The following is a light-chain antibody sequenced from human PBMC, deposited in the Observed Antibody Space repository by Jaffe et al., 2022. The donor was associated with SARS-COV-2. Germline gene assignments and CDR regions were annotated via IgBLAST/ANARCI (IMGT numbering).Light chain of an antibody. CDR2: DNN. CDR3: QSYDSSLSAVV. V-gene: IGLV1-40*01. Sequence: QSVLTQPPSVSGAPGQRVTISCTGSSSNIGAGYDVHWYQQLPGTAPKLLIYDNNNRPSGVPDRFSGSQSGPSASLAITGLQAEDEADYYCQSYDSSLSAVVFGGGTKLTVL. J-gene: IGLJ2*01. CDR1: SSNIGAGYD.